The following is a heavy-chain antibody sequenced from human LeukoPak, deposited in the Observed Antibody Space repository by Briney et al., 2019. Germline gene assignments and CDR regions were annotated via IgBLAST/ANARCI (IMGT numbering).Heavy chain of an antibody. CDR2: INNSGST. CDR1: GGSFSGYY. Sequence: SETLSLTCAVYGGSFSGYYWSWIRQPPGKGLEWIGEINNSGSTNYNPPLKSRVTISVDTSKNQFSLKLSSVTAADTAVYYCARHRRYCSSTSCSDSGYDDYWGQGTLVTVSS. J-gene: IGHJ4*02. D-gene: IGHD2-2*01. CDR3: ARHRRYCSSTSCSDSGYDDY. V-gene: IGHV4-34*01.